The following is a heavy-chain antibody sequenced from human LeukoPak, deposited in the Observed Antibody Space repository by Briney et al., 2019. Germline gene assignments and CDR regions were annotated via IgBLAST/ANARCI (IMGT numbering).Heavy chain of an antibody. V-gene: IGHV5-51*01. D-gene: IGHD6-13*01. CDR1: GYSFTNYW. CDR2: ILPGDSDT. CDR3: ARPDSRSWSSRFDY. J-gene: IGHJ4*01. Sequence: GESLKISCKGSGYSFTNYWIAWVRQMPGKGLEWMGIILPGDSDTRYSPSFQGQVTISADKSISTAYLQWSSLKASDTAIYYCARPDSRSWSSRFDYWGHGTLVTVSS.